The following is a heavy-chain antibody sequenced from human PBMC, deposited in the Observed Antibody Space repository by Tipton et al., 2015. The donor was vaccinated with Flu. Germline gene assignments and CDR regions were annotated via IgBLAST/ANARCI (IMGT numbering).Heavy chain of an antibody. D-gene: IGHD3-3*01. V-gene: IGHV4-39*07. CDR1: GGSISSSAYY. J-gene: IGHJ4*02. CDR2: IYYSGST. Sequence: TLSLTCTVSGGSISSSAYYWGWIRQTPGKGLEWIGNIYYSGSTFYNPSLKSRVTISLDKSTNQFSLRLSSVTAADTAIYYCASRFLGHGGFDSWGQGTLVTVST. CDR3: ASRFLGHGGFDS.